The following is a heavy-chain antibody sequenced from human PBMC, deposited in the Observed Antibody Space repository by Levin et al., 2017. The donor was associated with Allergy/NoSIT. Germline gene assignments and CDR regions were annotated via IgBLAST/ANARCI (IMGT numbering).Heavy chain of an antibody. J-gene: IGHJ4*02. V-gene: IGHV3-23*01. CDR1: GFTFSSYA. D-gene: IGHD6-13*01. Sequence: GGSLRLSCAASGFTFSSYAMSWVRQAPGKGLEWVSAISGSGGSTYYADSVKGRFTISRDNSKNTLYLQMNSLRAEDTAVYYCAKEGFSSSWYDGGSDYWGQGTLVTVSS. CDR2: ISGSGGST. CDR3: AKEGFSSSWYDGGSDY.